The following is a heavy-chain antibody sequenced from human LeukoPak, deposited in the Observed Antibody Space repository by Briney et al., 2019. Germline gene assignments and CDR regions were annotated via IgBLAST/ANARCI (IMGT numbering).Heavy chain of an antibody. CDR2: IRYPGST. Sequence: PSETLSLTCTVFGGSISSSDYLWAWIRQPPGKGLELIGNIRYPGSTYYNPSLQSRVTISVDTSKNQFSVKPRSVTAADTAVYYCLRSHGAHWGQGTLVTVSS. CDR3: LRSHGAH. J-gene: IGHJ4*02. V-gene: IGHV4-39*01. CDR1: GGSISSSDYL. D-gene: IGHD3-10*01.